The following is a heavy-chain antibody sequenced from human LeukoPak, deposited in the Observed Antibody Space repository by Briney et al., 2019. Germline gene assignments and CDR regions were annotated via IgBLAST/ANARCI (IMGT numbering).Heavy chain of an antibody. V-gene: IGHV1-69*04. Sequence: SVKVSFKASGYTFTTYYMHWVRQAPGQGLEWMGRIIPILGIANYAQKFQGRVTITADKSTSTAYMELSSLRSEDTAVYYCARVNRGYCSGGSCFYYFDYWGQGTLVTVSS. CDR2: IIPILGIA. D-gene: IGHD2-15*01. CDR1: GYTFTTYY. J-gene: IGHJ4*02. CDR3: ARVNRGYCSGGSCFYYFDY.